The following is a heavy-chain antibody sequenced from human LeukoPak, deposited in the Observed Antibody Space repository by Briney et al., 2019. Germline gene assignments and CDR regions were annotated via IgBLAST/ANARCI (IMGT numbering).Heavy chain of an antibody. D-gene: IGHD3-22*01. CDR3: ARDGDYYDSSGFDYYYYYGMDV. CDR1: GGTFSSYA. J-gene: IGHJ6*02. V-gene: IGHV1-69*13. Sequence: SVKVSCKASGGTFSSYAISWVRQAPGQGLEWMGGIIPIFGTANYAQKFQGRVTITADESTSTAYMELSSLRSEDTAVYYCARDGDYYDSSGFDYYYYYGMDVWGQGTTVTVSS. CDR2: IIPIFGTA.